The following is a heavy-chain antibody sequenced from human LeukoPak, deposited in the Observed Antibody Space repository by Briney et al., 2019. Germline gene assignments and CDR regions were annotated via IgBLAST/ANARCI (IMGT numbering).Heavy chain of an antibody. Sequence: PGGSLRLSCAASGFTFSSYAMHWVRQAPGKGLEWVAVISYDGSNKYYADSVKGRFTISRDNAKNSLYLQMNSLRAEDTAVYYCVGATPFDYWGQGTLVTVSS. J-gene: IGHJ4*02. V-gene: IGHV3-30-3*01. CDR1: GFTFSSYA. CDR2: ISYDGSNK. D-gene: IGHD2-15*01. CDR3: VGATPFDY.